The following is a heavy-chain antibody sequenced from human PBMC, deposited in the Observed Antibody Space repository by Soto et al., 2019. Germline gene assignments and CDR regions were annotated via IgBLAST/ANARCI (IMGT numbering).Heavy chain of an antibody. CDR2: IIPIVGTA. CDR1: GGTFSSYT. D-gene: IGHD1-26*01. CDR3: ARGNHSWRQLWYFDL. J-gene: IGHJ2*01. V-gene: IGHV1-69*12. Sequence: QVQLVQSGAEVKKPGSSVTVSCTASGGTFSSYTISWVRQAPGQGLEWVGGIIPIVGTANYAQKFQGRVTITADDSTSTAYLELSSVRTDDTAVYYCARGNHSWRQLWYFDLWGRGTLVTVAS.